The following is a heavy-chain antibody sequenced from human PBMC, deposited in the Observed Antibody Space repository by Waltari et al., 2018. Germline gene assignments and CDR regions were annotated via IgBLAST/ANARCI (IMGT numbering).Heavy chain of an antibody. CDR1: GLTFRTYA. CDR3: ARVGGGNYDDSGSASRFDY. D-gene: IGHD3-22*01. Sequence: EIQLVESGGGLIQPGGSLRLSCAASGLTFRTYALSWVRQAPGMGLEWVSAISTSGASTYYAASVKGRFTISRDNSKNTLHLQMNSLRADDTAVYYCARVGGGNYDDSGSASRFDYWGQGTLVTVPS. CDR2: ISTSGAST. V-gene: IGHV3-23*04. J-gene: IGHJ4*02.